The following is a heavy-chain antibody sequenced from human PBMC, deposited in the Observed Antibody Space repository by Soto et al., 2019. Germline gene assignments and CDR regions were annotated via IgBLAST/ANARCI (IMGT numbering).Heavy chain of an antibody. D-gene: IGHD3-3*01. CDR2: ISAYNGNT. V-gene: IGHV1-18*01. J-gene: IGHJ6*03. CDR1: GYTFTSYG. Sequence: ASVKVSCKASGYTFTSYGISWVRQAPGQGLEWMGWISAYNGNTNYAQKLQGRVTMTTDTSTSTAYMELRSLRSDDTAVYYCARDSITIFGVVIIPYYYYYYMDVWGKGTTVTVS. CDR3: ARDSITIFGVVIIPYYYYYYMDV.